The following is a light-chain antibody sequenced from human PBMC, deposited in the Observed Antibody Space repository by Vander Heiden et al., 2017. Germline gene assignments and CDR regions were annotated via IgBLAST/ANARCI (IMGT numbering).Light chain of an antibody. CDR3: HLCDSTPST. Sequence: DIQMTQSPSSLSASVGDRVTITCRASQSISSYLNWYQQKPGKAPKLLIYAASSLLSGVPSRFPGRGPGTDFTLTISILQPEDFTTYYCHLCDSTPSTFGGGTRVEIQ. J-gene: IGKJ4*01. CDR2: AAS. CDR1: QSISSY. V-gene: IGKV1-39*01.